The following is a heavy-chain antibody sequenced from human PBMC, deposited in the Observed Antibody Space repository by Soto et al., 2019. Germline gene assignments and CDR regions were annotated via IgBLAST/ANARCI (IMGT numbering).Heavy chain of an antibody. Sequence: GGSLRLSCAASGFTFSSYSMNWVRQAPGKGLEWVSSISSSSSYIYYADSVKGRFTISRDNAKNSLYLQMNSLRAEDTAVYYCARADGHDAFDIWGQGTMVTVSS. CDR2: ISSSSSYI. J-gene: IGHJ3*02. V-gene: IGHV3-21*01. CDR1: GFTFSSYS. CDR3: ARADGHDAFDI.